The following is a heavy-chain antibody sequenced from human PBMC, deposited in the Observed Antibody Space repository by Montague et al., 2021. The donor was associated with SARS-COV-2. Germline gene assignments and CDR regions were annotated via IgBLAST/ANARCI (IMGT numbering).Heavy chain of an antibody. V-gene: IGHV4-34*01. CDR2: INHRGST. CDR1: DGSFSDYS. Sequence: SETLSLTCAVYDGSFSDYSWTWIRQPPGKGLEWIGEINHRGSTNYNPSLKSRLTISVDTSKNQFSLKMTSVTAADTAVYYCARGRQHINMVVVVVTGGEYYFDFWGQGTLVAVSS. CDR3: ARGRQHINMVVVVVTGGEYYFDF. D-gene: IGHD3-22*01. J-gene: IGHJ4*02.